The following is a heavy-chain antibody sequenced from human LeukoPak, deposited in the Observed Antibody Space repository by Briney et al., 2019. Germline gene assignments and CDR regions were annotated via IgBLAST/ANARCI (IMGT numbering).Heavy chain of an antibody. V-gene: IGHV3-21*04. CDR1: GFTFTSYS. J-gene: IGHJ3*02. D-gene: IGHD3-22*01. CDR3: ARTAYYYDSSGYDDAFDI. CDR2: ISGGGGST. Sequence: GGSLRLSCAASGFTFTSYSMNWVRQAPGKGLEWVSTISGGGGSTYYADSVKGRFTISRDNAKNSLYLQMNSLRAEDTAVYYCARTAYYYDSSGYDDAFDIWGQGTMVTVSS.